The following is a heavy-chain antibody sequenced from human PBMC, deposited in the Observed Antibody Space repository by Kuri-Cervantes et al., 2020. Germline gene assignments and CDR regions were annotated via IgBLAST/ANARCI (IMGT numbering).Heavy chain of an antibody. D-gene: IGHD2-15*01. Sequence: SVKVSCKASGGTFSSYAISWVRQAPGQGLEWMGGIIPIFGTANYAQKFQGRVTITADESTSTAYMELSSLRSEDTAVYYCARGGDIVVVGNFDYWGQGTRVTVSS. CDR1: GGTFSSYA. CDR3: ARGGDIVVVGNFDY. J-gene: IGHJ4*02. V-gene: IGHV1-69*13. CDR2: IIPIFGTA.